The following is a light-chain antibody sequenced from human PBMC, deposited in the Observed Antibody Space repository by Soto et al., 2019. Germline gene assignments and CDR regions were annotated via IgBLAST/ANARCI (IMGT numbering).Light chain of an antibody. J-gene: IGKJ2*01. V-gene: IGKV3-20*01. CDR2: AVS. Sequence: EYVLTQSPGTLSLSPGETATLSCRASQSINLNYLAWYQVKPGQAPRLLLYAVSTRATDIPDRFSGSGSGKDFTLTISRLEPEDVAVYYCQQYGTSRGTFGQGTKLEIK. CDR1: QSINLNY. CDR3: QQYGTSRGT.